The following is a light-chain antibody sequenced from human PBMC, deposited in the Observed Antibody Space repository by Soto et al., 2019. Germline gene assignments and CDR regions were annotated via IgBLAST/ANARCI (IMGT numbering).Light chain of an antibody. CDR1: QSVHFNY. CDR2: GAS. CDR3: QHYDGSPIT. J-gene: IGKJ5*01. Sequence: EVVLTQSPGTLSLSPGERVTLSCRASQSVHFNYLAWYQQKPGQAPRLLIYGASSRATGIPDRFRGSGSGTDFTLTISRLEPEDFAVYYCQHYDGSPITFGHGTRLEIK. V-gene: IGKV3-20*01.